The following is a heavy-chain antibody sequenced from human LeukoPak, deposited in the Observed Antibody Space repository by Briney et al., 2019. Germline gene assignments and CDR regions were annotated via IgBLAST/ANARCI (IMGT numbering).Heavy chain of an antibody. J-gene: IGHJ3*02. CDR1: GFTFSSYS. CDR3: ARDQREQLPPDDAFDI. V-gene: IGHV3-48*04. CDR2: ISSSSSTI. Sequence: PGGSLRLSCAASGFTFSSYSMNWVRQAPGKGLEWVSYISSSSSTIYYADSVKGRFTISRDNAKNSLYLQMNSLRAEDTAVYYCARDQREQLPPDDAFDIWGQGTMVTVSS. D-gene: IGHD6-6*01.